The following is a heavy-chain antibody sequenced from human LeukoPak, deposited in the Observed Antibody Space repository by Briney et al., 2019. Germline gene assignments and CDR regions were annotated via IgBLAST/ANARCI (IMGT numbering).Heavy chain of an antibody. CDR3: ARDARIRDYGDYVSGAFDI. CDR2: IYHSGST. D-gene: IGHD4-17*01. V-gene: IGHV4-30-2*01. CDR1: GGSISSGGYY. Sequence: PSETLSLTCTVSGGSISSGGYYWSWIRQPPGKGLEWIGYIYHSGSTYYNPSLKSRVTISVDRSKNQFSLKLSSVTAADTAVYYCARDARIRDYGDYVSGAFDIWGQGTMVTVSS. J-gene: IGHJ3*02.